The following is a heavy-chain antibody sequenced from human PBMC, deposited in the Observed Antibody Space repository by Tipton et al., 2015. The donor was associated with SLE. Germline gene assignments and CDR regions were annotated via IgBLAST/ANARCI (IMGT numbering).Heavy chain of an antibody. D-gene: IGHD3-16*01. Sequence: TLSLTCTVSGGSITTDNSYWGWTRQPPGPGPPFIWTIYDSGNTYYNPSLKSRVTISVATSKDQFSLKLNSVTAADTAVYYCARSRGGASRAFDYWGQGTLVIVSS. CDR2: IYDSGNT. J-gene: IGHJ4*02. CDR3: ARSRGGASRAFDY. CDR1: GGSITTDNSY. V-gene: IGHV4-39*07.